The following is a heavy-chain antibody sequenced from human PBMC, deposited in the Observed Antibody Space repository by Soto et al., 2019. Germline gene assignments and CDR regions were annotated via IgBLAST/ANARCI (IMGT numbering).Heavy chain of an antibody. CDR1: GGTFSSYA. J-gene: IGHJ4*02. V-gene: IGHV1-18*01. D-gene: IGHD3-22*01. CDR3: AREGSYYDSSGYYYRKYYFDY. CDR2: ISAYNGNT. Sequence: ASVKVSCKASGGTFSSYAISWVRQAPGQGLEWMGWISAYNGNTNYAQKLQGRVTMTTDTSTSTAYMELRSLRSDDTAVYYCAREGSYYDSSGYYYRKYYFDYWGQGTLVTVSS.